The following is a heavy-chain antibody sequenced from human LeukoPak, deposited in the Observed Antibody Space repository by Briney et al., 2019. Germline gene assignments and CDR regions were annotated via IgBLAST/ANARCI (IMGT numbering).Heavy chain of an antibody. D-gene: IGHD6-19*01. Sequence: LGGSLRLSCAASGFTVSSNYMSWVRQAPGKGLEWVSVIYSGGSTCYADSVKGRFTISRDKSKNTLYLQMNSLRAEDTAVYYCARDQYKGVAGTSYYYGMDVWGQGTTVTVSS. CDR2: IYSGGST. CDR1: GFTVSSNY. CDR3: ARDQYKGVAGTSYYYGMDV. V-gene: IGHV3-66*01. J-gene: IGHJ6*02.